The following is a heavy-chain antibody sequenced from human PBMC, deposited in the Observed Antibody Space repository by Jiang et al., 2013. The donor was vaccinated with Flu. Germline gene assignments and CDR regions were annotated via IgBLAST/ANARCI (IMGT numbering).Heavy chain of an antibody. Sequence: GAEVKKPGESLRISCKGSGYSFTTYWISWVRQMPGKGLEWMGRIDPTDSYTNYSPSFQGHVTISADKSINTAYLQWSSLKASDTAMYYCARNLGDKHFGGYSSSNYYGMDVWGKGTTVTVSS. CDR1: GYSFTTYW. CDR3: ARNLGDKHFGGYSSSNYYGMDV. D-gene: IGHD6-6*01. CDR2: IDPTDSYT. V-gene: IGHV5-10-1*01. J-gene: IGHJ6*04.